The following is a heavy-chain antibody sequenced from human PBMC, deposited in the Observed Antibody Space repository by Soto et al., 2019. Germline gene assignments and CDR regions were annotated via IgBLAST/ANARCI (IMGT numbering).Heavy chain of an antibody. J-gene: IGHJ4*02. CDR1: GGTFSRHA. V-gene: IGHV1-69*01. CDR2: IIPIFGTA. D-gene: IGHD3-10*01. Sequence: QVQLVQSGAEVRKPGSSVKVSCKASGGTFSRHAISWVRQAPGQGLEWMGGIIPIFGTANYAQKFQGRVTITADESTSTAYMELSSLRSEDTAVYYCASPWDYYGSGSYYIFDYWGQGTLVTVSS. CDR3: ASPWDYYGSGSYYIFDY.